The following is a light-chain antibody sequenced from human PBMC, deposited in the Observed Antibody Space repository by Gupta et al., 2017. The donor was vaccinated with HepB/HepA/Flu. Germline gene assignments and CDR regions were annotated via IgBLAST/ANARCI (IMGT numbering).Light chain of an antibody. V-gene: IGKV1-5*03. J-gene: IGKJ1*01. CDR3: QQYNSYPWT. CDR1: QSISSW. CDR2: KAS. Sequence: DIPMTPSPSTLSASVGDRVTITCRASQSISSWLAWYQQKPGKAPKLLIYKASSLESGVPSRFSGRGAGTQFTLTISSLQPDDVATYYCQQYNSYPWTFGQGTKVEIK.